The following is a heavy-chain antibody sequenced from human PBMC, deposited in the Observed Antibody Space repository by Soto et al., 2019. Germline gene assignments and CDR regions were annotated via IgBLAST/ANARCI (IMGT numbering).Heavy chain of an antibody. Sequence: PGGSLRLSCGGSGLTFSNYAMSWVRQAPGKGLDWVSSLTVGGDITYYADSVKGRFTISRDNSKNTLYLQMNSLRVEDSALYYCATTVPQSVVAPAYWGQGTPVTVSS. CDR3: ATTVPQSVVAPAY. V-gene: IGHV3-23*01. D-gene: IGHD2-15*01. CDR1: GLTFSNYA. J-gene: IGHJ4*02. CDR2: LTVGGDIT.